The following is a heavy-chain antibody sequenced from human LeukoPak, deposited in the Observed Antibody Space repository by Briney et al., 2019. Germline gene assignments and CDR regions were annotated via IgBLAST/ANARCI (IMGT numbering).Heavy chain of an antibody. V-gene: IGHV1-2*02. Sequence: ASVKVSCKTFGYSFTDYFMHWVRQAPGQGLECMGWMNPRSGDTNYAQKFQGRVTVTRDTSISTAYMELSRLRSDDTAVYYCARADHGTRSDGFYTLDYWGQGSLVTVSS. J-gene: IGHJ4*02. CDR3: ARADHGTRSDGFYTLDY. CDR1: GYSFTDYF. D-gene: IGHD2-2*02. CDR2: MNPRSGDT.